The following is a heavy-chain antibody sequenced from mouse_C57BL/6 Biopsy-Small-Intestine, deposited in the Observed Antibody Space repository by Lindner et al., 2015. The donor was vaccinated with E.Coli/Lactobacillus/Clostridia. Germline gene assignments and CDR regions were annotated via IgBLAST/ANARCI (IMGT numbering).Heavy chain of an antibody. Sequence: SVKVSCKASGYRFDSLGITWVRQAPGQGLEWMGWVSPYNGRTKYVQTLQGRVTMTTDTSTAYLELKSLKSDDTAVYYCARSGVLWSDESSQDYYFDYWGQGTLVTVSS. V-gene: IGHV14-1*02. D-gene: IGHD1-1*02. J-gene: IGHJ2*01. CDR2: VSPYNGRT. CDR3: ARSGVLWSDESSQDYYFDY. CDR1: GYRFDSLG.